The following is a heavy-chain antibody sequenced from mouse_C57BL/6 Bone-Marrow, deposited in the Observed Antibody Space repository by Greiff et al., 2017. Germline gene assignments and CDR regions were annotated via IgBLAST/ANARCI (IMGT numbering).Heavy chain of an antibody. CDR3: TTLITTVVADWYVDV. CDR2: IVPENGDT. V-gene: IGHV14-4*01. Sequence: DVQLQESGAELVRPGASVKLSCTASGFNIKDDYMHWVKQRPEQGLEWIGWIVPENGDTEYASKFQGKATITADTSSNTAYLQLSSLTSEDTAVYYCTTLITTVVADWYVDVWGTGTTVTVSS. D-gene: IGHD1-1*01. CDR1: GFNIKDDY. J-gene: IGHJ1*03.